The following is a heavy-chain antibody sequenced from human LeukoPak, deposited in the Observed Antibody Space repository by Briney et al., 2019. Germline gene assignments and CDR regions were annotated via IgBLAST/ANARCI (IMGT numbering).Heavy chain of an antibody. D-gene: IGHD4-17*01. J-gene: IGHJ2*01. V-gene: IGHV3-20*04. CDR1: GFTFDDYG. CDR2: ITWNGATT. Sequence: RPGGSLRLSCAASGFTFDDYGMSWVRQAPGKGLEWVSGITWNGATTGFADSVKGRFTISRDIAKNSLYLGMGSLRAEDTAFYYCAREYGDYSSYFDLWGRGTLVTVSS. CDR3: AREYGDYSSYFDL.